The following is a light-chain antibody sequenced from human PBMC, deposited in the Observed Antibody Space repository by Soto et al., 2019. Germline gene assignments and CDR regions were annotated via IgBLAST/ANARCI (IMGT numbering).Light chain of an antibody. CDR1: SSDIGGYNY. J-gene: IGLJ3*02. CDR3: SSYTGSRTWV. Sequence: QSVLTHPASVSGSPGQSISISCTGTSSDIGGYNYVSWYQHHPGEVPKLIIHDVSNRPSGVSDRFSASKSGNTASLTISGLQTEDEADYYCSSYTGSRTWVFGGGTKVTV. CDR2: DVS. V-gene: IGLV2-14*01.